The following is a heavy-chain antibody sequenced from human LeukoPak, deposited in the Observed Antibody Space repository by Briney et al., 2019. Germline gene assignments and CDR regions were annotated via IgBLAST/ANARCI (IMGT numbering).Heavy chain of an antibody. J-gene: IGHJ6*03. CDR3: ARDRGPYYYYMDV. V-gene: IGHV4-39*07. CDR1: GGSISSSSYY. Sequence: PSETLSLTCTVSGGSISSSSYYWGWIRQPPGKGLEWIGSIYYSGSTYYNPSLKSRVTISVDTSKNQFSLKLSSVTAADTAVYYCARDRGPYYYYMDVWGKGTTVTISS. CDR2: IYYSGST. D-gene: IGHD3-16*01.